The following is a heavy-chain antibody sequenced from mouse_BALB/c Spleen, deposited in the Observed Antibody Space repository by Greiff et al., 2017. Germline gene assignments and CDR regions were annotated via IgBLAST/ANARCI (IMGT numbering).Heavy chain of an antibody. Sequence: QVQLQQSGAELMKPGASVKISCKATGYTFSSYWIEWVKQRPGHGLEWIGEILPGSGSTNYNEKFKGKATFTADTSSNTAYMQLSSLTSEDSAVYYCARGGLRLRKDYAMDDWGQGTSVTVSS. J-gene: IGHJ4*01. D-gene: IGHD1-2*01. V-gene: IGHV1-9*01. CDR3: ARGGLRLRKDYAMDD. CDR2: ILPGSGST. CDR1: GYTFSSYW.